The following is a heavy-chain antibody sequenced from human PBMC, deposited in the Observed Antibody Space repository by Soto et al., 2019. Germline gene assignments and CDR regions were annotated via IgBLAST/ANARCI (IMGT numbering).Heavy chain of an antibody. CDR2: ISGRDGAT. Sequence: PGGSLRLSCAASGFTLSKFAMSWIRQAPGKGLAWVSTISGRDGATYYTDSVEGRFTVSRDTSKNTLYLQMKSLRVEDTAVYYCAKRFYEISGYVDAWGKGNLVTV. CDR1: GFTLSKFA. CDR3: AKRFYEISGYVDA. V-gene: IGHV3-23*01. J-gene: IGHJ1*01. D-gene: IGHD3-22*01.